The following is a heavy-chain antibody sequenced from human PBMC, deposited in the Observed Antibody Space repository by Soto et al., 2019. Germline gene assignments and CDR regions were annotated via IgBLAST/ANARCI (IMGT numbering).Heavy chain of an antibody. CDR3: ASRPYYYDSSGYRDAFDI. V-gene: IGHV1-69*13. CDR1: GYTFTSYY. J-gene: IGHJ3*02. Sequence: ASVKVSCKASGYTFTSYYMHWVRQAPGQGLEWMGGIIPIFGTANYAQKFQGRVTITEDESTSTAYMELSSLRSEDTAVYYCASRPYYYDSSGYRDAFDIWGQGTMVTVSS. D-gene: IGHD3-22*01. CDR2: IIPIFGTA.